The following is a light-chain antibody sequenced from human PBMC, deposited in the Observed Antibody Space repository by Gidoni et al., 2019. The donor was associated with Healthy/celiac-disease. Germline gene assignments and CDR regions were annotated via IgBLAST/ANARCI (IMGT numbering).Light chain of an antibody. CDR1: SGSIASNY. CDR3: QSYDSSNQV. J-gene: IGLJ3*02. CDR2: EDN. V-gene: IGLV6-57*01. Sequence: NFMLTQPHSVSESPGKTVTISCTRSSGSIASNYVQLYQQRPGSSPTTVIDEDNQRPSGVPDRFSGSIDSSSNSASLTISGLKTEDEADYYCQSYDSSNQVFGGGTKLTVL.